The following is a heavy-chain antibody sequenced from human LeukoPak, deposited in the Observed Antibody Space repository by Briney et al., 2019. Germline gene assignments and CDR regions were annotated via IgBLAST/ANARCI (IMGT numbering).Heavy chain of an antibody. V-gene: IGHV3-30*18. D-gene: IGHD3-10*01. CDR1: GFTFSTYG. Sequence: GGSLRLSCAASGFTFSTYGMHWVRQGPGKGLEWVAVISSDGSKKYYGDSVKGRLTIYRDNSKNTLFLQMNSLRADDTAVYYCAKEYSYASGSYYDYWGQGTLVTVSS. J-gene: IGHJ4*02. CDR2: ISSDGSKK. CDR3: AKEYSYASGSYYDY.